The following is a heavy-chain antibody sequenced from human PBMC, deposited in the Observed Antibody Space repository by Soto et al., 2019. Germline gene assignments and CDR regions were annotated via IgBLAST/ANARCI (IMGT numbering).Heavy chain of an antibody. D-gene: IGHD6-13*01. J-gene: IGHJ4*02. CDR3: ARDSSRSIAAGVTAH. CDR2: IIPSGGTA. CDR1: GGTFSSYA. V-gene: IGHV1-69*01. Sequence: QVQLVQSGAEVMKPGSSVKVSCKASGGTFSSYAISWVRQAPGQGLEWMGGIIPSGGTANYAQTFKGRVTITTDESKSTAYLELSSLRSEDTAVYYCARDSSRSIAAGVTAHWGQGTLVTVSS.